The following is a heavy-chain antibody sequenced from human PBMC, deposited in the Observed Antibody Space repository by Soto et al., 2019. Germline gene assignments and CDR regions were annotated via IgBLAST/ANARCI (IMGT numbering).Heavy chain of an antibody. D-gene: IGHD3-3*01. CDR1: GFTFSSYG. J-gene: IGHJ4*02. Sequence: GGSLRLSCAASGFTFSSYGMHWVRQAPGKGLEWVAVIWYDGSNKYYADSVKGRFTISRDNSKNTLYLQMNSLRAEDTAVYYCARGQDLFWSGYTFDYWGQGTLVTVSS. V-gene: IGHV3-33*01. CDR3: ARGQDLFWSGYTFDY. CDR2: IWYDGSNK.